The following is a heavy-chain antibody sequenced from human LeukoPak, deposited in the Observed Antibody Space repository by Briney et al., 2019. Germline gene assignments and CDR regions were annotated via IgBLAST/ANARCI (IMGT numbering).Heavy chain of an antibody. V-gene: IGHV3-48*03. Sequence: GGSLRLSCAVSGFPFSIYEMNWVRQAPGKGLEWVSNMGSSGTTIYYADSVKGRFSISRDNAKNSLYLQMNSLRVEDTAVYYCALLAVASDFDYWGQGALVTVSS. D-gene: IGHD6-19*01. CDR2: MGSSGTTI. J-gene: IGHJ4*02. CDR3: ALLAVASDFDY. CDR1: GFPFSIYE.